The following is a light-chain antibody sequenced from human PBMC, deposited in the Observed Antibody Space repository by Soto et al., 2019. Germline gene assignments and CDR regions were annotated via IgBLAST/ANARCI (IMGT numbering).Light chain of an antibody. CDR1: KLGDKY. Sequence: SYELTQPPSVSVSPGQTASINCSGDKLGDKYACWYQQKPGQSPVLVIYQDSKRPSGIPERFSGSNSGNTATLTISGTQAMDEADYYCQAWDSSPRVFGGGTKLTVL. CDR3: QAWDSSPRV. V-gene: IGLV3-1*01. CDR2: QDS. J-gene: IGLJ2*01.